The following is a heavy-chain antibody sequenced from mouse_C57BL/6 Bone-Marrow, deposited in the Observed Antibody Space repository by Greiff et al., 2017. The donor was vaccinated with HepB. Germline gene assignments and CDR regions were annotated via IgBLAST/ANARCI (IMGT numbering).Heavy chain of an antibody. CDR1: GFTFSDYY. CDR3: ARRVYYYGVDV. J-gene: IGHJ1*03. Sequence: VQLKESGGGLVQPGGSLKLSCAASGFTFSDYYMYWVRQTPEKRLEWVAYISNGGGSTYYPDTVKGRFTISRDNAKNTLYLQMSRLKSEDTAMYYCARRVYYYGVDVWGTGTTVTVSS. V-gene: IGHV5-12*01. D-gene: IGHD1-1*01. CDR2: ISNGGGST.